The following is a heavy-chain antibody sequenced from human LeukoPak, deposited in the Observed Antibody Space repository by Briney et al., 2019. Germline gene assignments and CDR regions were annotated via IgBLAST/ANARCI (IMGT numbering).Heavy chain of an antibody. J-gene: IGHJ5*02. D-gene: IGHD5-12*01. Sequence: GASVKVSCKASGYTFTGYYMHWVRQATGQGLEWMGWMNPNSGNTGYAQKFQGRVTMTRNTSISTAYMELSSLRSEDTAVYYCARGRGYASFDPWGQGTLVTVSS. V-gene: IGHV1-8*02. CDR3: ARGRGYASFDP. CDR2: MNPNSGNT. CDR1: GYTFTGYY.